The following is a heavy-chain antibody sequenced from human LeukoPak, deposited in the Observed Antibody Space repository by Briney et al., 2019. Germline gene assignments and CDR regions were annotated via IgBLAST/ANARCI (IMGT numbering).Heavy chain of an antibody. CDR3: AHHYYDSSGPIPWFGP. CDR2: IYYSGST. CDR1: GGSFSGSSYY. J-gene: IGHJ5*02. Sequence: SETLSLTCTVSGGSFSGSSYYWGWLRQPPGTGLEWFGSIYYSGSTYYNPALKSRVTICVDTSKNQFSLKLSSVTAADTAVYYCAHHYYDSSGPIPWFGPWGQGTLVTVSS. D-gene: IGHD3-22*01. V-gene: IGHV4-39*01.